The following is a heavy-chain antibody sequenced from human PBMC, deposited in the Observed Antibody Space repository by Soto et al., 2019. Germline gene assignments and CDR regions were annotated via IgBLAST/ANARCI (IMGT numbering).Heavy chain of an antibody. CDR2: IYYSGST. CDR1: GGSISSYY. CDR3: ARDVGYPEN. V-gene: IGHV4-59*01. J-gene: IGHJ4*02. D-gene: IGHD1-1*01. Sequence: QVQLQESGPGLVKPSETLSLTCTVSGGSISSYYWSWIRQPPGKGLEWIGYIYYSGSTNYNPSLKSRVTISVDTSKNQFSLKLSSVTAADTAVYYYARDVGYPENWGQGTLVTVSS.